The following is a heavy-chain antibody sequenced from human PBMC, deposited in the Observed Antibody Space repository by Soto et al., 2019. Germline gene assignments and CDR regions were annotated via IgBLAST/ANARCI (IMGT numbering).Heavy chain of an antibody. V-gene: IGHV1-8*01. Sequence: GASVKVSCKASGYTFTSYDINWVRQATGQGLEWMGWMNPNSGNTGYAQKFQGRVTMTRNTSISTAYMELSSLRSEDTAVYYCAREKVANQNWFDPWGQGTLVTVSS. D-gene: IGHD5-12*01. CDR3: AREKVANQNWFDP. J-gene: IGHJ5*02. CDR2: MNPNSGNT. CDR1: GYTFTSYD.